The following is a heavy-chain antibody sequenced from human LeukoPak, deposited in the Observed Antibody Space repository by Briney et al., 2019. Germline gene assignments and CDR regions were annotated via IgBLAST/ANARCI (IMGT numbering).Heavy chain of an antibody. CDR1: SGSFSGYY. J-gene: IGHJ4*02. D-gene: IGHD6-13*01. CDR2: IYHSGST. CDR3: ARQIAAADNIDY. Sequence: TSETLSLTCAVYSGSFSGYYWSRIRQPPGKGLEWIGEIYHSGSTNYNPSLKSRVTISVDTSKNQFSLKLSSVTAADTAVYYCARQIAAADNIDYWGQGTLVTVSS. V-gene: IGHV4-34*01.